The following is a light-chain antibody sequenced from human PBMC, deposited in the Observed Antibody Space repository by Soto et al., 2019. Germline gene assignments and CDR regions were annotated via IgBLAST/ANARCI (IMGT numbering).Light chain of an antibody. J-gene: IGKJ1*01. V-gene: IGKV1-5*03. CDR1: QNINTW. CDR2: KAS. Sequence: DIQMTQSPATLSASVGDRVTITCRASQNINTWLAWYQQQPGKAPKLLIYKASSLQSGVPSRFSGTGSGTEFTLTISRLQPGDFATYYCHQYKTFWTFGQGTKVDIK. CDR3: HQYKTFWT.